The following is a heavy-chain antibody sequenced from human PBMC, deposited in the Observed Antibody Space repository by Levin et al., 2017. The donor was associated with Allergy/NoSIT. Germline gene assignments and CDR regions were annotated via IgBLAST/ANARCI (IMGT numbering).Heavy chain of an antibody. CDR2: IYTGGNT. CDR1: GFTVSSNY. CDR3: ARGKLWATNFDY. Sequence: ETLSLTCAASGFTVSSNYMSWVRQAPGKGLEWVSVIYTGGNTYYADSVKGRFTISRDNSKNTLYLQMNSLRAEDTAVYYCARGKLWATNFDYWGQGTLVTVSS. D-gene: IGHD1-26*01. J-gene: IGHJ4*02. V-gene: IGHV3-53*01.